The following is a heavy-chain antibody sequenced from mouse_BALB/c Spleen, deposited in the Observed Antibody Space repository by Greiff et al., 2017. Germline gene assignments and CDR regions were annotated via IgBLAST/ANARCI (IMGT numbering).Heavy chain of an antibody. Sequence: EVQVVESGGGLVKPGGSLKLSCAASGFTFSDYYMYWVRQTPEKRLEWVATISDGGSYTYYPDSVKGRFTISRDNAKNNLYLQMSSLKSEDTAMYYCARDRYYGSPWFAYWGQGTLVTVSA. J-gene: IGHJ3*01. D-gene: IGHD1-1*01. CDR1: GFTFSDYY. CDR3: ARDRYYGSPWFAY. V-gene: IGHV5-4*02. CDR2: ISDGGSYT.